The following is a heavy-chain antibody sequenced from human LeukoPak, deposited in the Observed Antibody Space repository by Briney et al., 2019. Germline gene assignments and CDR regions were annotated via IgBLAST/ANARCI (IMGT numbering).Heavy chain of an antibody. J-gene: IGHJ4*02. CDR2: LNWNSAAT. CDR1: GFTFDDFA. CDR3: AKDTHVAVTGTFDS. V-gene: IGHV3-9*01. D-gene: IGHD6-19*01. Sequence: PGGSLRLSCAASGFTFDDFAMHWVRQAPGKGLEWVSGLNWNSAATGYADSVKGRLTISRDNAKNSLYLQMNSLGPEDTAFYYCAKDTHVAVTGTFDSWGQGTLVTVSS.